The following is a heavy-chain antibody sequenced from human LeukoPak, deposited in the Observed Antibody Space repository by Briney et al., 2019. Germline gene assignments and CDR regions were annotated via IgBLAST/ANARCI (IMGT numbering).Heavy chain of an antibody. V-gene: IGHV4-59*01. CDR1: GGSISSYY. D-gene: IGHD3-10*01. Sequence: SETLSLTCTVSGGSISSYYWSWIRQPPGKGLEWIGYISYSGSTNYNPSLKSRVTISVDTSKNQFSLKLSSVTAADTAVYYCARVLYGSGRNFDYWGQGTLVTVSS. J-gene: IGHJ4*02. CDR2: ISYSGST. CDR3: ARVLYGSGRNFDY.